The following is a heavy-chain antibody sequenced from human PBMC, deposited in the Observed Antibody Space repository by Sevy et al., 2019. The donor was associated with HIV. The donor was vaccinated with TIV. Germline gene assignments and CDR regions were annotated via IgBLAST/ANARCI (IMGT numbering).Heavy chain of an antibody. CDR3: ARSQAYYYDSSGYYYTWGAFDI. V-gene: IGHV3-53*01. Sequence: RGSLRLSCEASGFTVSSNYMSWVRQAPGRGLERVSVIYRGGSIYYAESVKGRFTISRDNFKNTLYLQMNSLRAEDTAVYYRARSQAYYYDSSGYYYTWGAFDIWGQGTMVSVSS. D-gene: IGHD3-22*01. CDR1: GFTVSSNY. J-gene: IGHJ3*02. CDR2: IYRGGSI.